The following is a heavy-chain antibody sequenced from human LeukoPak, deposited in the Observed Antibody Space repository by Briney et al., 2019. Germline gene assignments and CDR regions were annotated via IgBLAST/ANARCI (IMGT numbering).Heavy chain of an antibody. D-gene: IGHD6-19*01. J-gene: IGHJ4*02. Sequence: PGGSLRLSCAASGFAFSSYAMHWVRQAPGKGLEWVAVISYDGCNKYYADSVKGRFTISRDNSKNTLYLQMNSLRAEDTAVYYCARGNGYSSGWYGAFYNNGDYWGQGTLVTVSS. CDR1: GFAFSSYA. CDR3: ARGNGYSSGWYGAFYNNGDY. CDR2: ISYDGCNK. V-gene: IGHV3-30-3*01.